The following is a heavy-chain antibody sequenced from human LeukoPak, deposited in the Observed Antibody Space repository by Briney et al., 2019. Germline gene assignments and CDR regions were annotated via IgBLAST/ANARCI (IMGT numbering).Heavy chain of an antibody. D-gene: IGHD2-15*01. J-gene: IGHJ4*02. CDR2: IWYDGSNK. CDR3: ARELLSRENYFDY. V-gene: IGHV3-33*01. Sequence: GGSLRLSCAASGFTFSSYGMHWVRQAPGKVLEWVAVIWYDGSNKYYADSVKGRFTISRDNSKNTLYLQMNSLRAEDTAVYYCARELLSRENYFDYWGQGTLVTVSS. CDR1: GFTFSSYG.